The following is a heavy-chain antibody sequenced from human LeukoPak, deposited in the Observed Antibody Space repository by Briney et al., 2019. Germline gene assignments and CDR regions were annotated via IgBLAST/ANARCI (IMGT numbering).Heavy chain of an antibody. V-gene: IGHV4-59*08. CDR1: GGSISSYY. J-gene: IGHJ4*02. Sequence: PSETLSLTCTVSGGSISSYYWSWIRQPPGKGLESIGYIYYSNTNYNPSLKSRVTISVDTSKNQFSLKLNSVTAADTAVYYCARLKYGDYGLYYFDYWGQGTLVTVSS. CDR3: ARLKYGDYGLYYFDY. D-gene: IGHD4-17*01. CDR2: IYYSNT.